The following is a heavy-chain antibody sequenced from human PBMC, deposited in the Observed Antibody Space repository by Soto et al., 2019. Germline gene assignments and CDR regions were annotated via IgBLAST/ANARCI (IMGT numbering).Heavy chain of an antibody. J-gene: IGHJ4*02. D-gene: IGHD2-8*02. Sequence: QVQLQESGPGLVKPSETLSLTCTVSGGSISSYYWSGIRQPPGKGLEWIGYIYYSGITDYNPSLKSRVTISVDTSKSQFSLKLSSVTAADTAVYYCARGGGVYYFDYWGQGTLVTVSS. CDR1: GGSISSYY. CDR3: ARGGGVYYFDY. V-gene: IGHV4-59*01. CDR2: IYYSGIT.